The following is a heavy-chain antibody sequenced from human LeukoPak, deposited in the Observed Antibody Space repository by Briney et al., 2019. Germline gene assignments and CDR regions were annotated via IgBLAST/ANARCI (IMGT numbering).Heavy chain of an antibody. CDR3: ARVTMVRGVTYYFDY. D-gene: IGHD3-10*01. J-gene: IGHJ4*02. V-gene: IGHV4-59*01. Sequence: PSETLSLTCAFSGGSISTDYWSWVRQPPGKGLQWSGYIYYSGSTNYNPSLKSRVTISVDTSKNQFSLKLSSVTAADTAVYYCARVTMVRGVTYYFDYWGQGTLVTVSS. CDR2: IYYSGST. CDR1: GGSISTDY.